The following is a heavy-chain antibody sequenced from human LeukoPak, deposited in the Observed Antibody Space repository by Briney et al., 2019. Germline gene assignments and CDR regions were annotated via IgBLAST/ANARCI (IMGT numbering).Heavy chain of an antibody. Sequence: ASETLSLTCTVSGGSISSSSYYWGWIRQPPGKGLEWIGSIYYNENTYYNPSLKSRVTISVATSKNQFSLKLSSVTAADTAVYYCARGDAYGSSFDYWGQGTLVTVSS. CDR2: IYYNENT. D-gene: IGHD3-10*01. J-gene: IGHJ4*02. CDR1: GGSISSSSYY. CDR3: ARGDAYGSSFDY. V-gene: IGHV4-39*07.